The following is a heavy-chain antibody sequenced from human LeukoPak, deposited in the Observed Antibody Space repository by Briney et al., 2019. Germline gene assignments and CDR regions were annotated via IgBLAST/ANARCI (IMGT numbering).Heavy chain of an antibody. J-gene: IGHJ4*02. CDR1: GFTFSSNY. Sequence: GGSLRLSCAASGFTFSSNYMSWVRQAPGKGLEWVSVIYNGGSTYYADSVKGRFTIFRDTSKITLYLQMNSLRAEDTAVYFCAKGSVTGTYYFDYWGQGTLVTVSS. CDR2: IYNGGST. D-gene: IGHD6-19*01. CDR3: AKGSVTGTYYFDY. V-gene: IGHV3-53*01.